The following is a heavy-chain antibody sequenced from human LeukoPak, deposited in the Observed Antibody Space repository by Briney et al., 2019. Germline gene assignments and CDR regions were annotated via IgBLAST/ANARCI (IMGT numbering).Heavy chain of an antibody. CDR1: GFTFSSYA. D-gene: IGHD3-10*01. CDR3: TKAAFYYTSGSLDY. Sequence: GGSLRLSCAASGFTFSSYAMSWVRQAPGKGLEWVGRVKSKADGGTADYAAPVKGRFTISRDDSKNTLYLQMNSLKTEDTAMYFCTKAAFYYTSGSLDYWGQGTLVTVSS. V-gene: IGHV3-15*01. J-gene: IGHJ4*02. CDR2: VKSKADGGTA.